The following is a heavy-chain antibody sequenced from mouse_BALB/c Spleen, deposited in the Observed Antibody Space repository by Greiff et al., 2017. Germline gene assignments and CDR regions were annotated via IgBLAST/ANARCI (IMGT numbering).Heavy chain of an antibody. CDR1: GYSFTSYY. CDR3: ARSTYGYDEAWFAY. CDR2: IFPGSGNT. J-gene: IGHJ3*01. D-gene: IGHD2-2*01. Sequence: QVQLQQSGPELVKPGASVKISCKASGYSFTSYYIHWVKQRPGQGLGWIGWIFPGSGNTKYNEKFKGKATLTADTSSSTAYMQLSSLTSEDSAVYFCARSTYGYDEAWFAYWGQGTLVTVSA. V-gene: IGHV1-66*01.